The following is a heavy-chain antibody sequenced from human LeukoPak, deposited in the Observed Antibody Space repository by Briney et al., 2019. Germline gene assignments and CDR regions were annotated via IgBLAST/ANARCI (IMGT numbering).Heavy chain of an antibody. CDR3: ARLLVFWSGPDY. J-gene: IGHJ4*02. V-gene: IGHV4-34*01. Sequence: PSETLSLTCAVYGGSFSGYYWSGIRQPPGKGLEWIGEINHSGSTNYNPSLKSRVTISVDTSKNQFSLKLSSVTAADTAVYYCARLLVFWSGPDYWGQGTLVTVSS. CDR1: GGSFSGYY. D-gene: IGHD3-3*01. CDR2: INHSGST.